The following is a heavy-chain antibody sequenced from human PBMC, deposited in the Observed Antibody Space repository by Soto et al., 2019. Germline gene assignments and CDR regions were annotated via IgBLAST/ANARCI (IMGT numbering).Heavy chain of an antibody. J-gene: IGHJ5*02. D-gene: IGHD2-2*01. CDR2: ISSSSTI. Sequence: GGSLRLSCASSGFTFSSYSMNWVRQAPGKGLEWVSYISSSSTIYYADSVKGRFTISRDNAKNSLYLQMNSLRDEDTAVYYCARESAALNWFDPWGQGTLVTVSS. CDR1: GFTFSSYS. V-gene: IGHV3-48*02. CDR3: ARESAALNWFDP.